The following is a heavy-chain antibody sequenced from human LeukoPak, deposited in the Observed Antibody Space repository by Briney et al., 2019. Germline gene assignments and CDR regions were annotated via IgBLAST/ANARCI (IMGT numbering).Heavy chain of an antibody. CDR1: GGSISSSSYY. CDR3: ARWTGNFDY. CDR2: IYYSGST. D-gene: IGHD3/OR15-3a*01. V-gene: IGHV4-39*07. J-gene: IGHJ4*02. Sequence: PSETLSLTCTVSGGSISSSSYYWGWIRQPPGKGLEWIGNIYYSGSTYYNPSLKSRVTISVDTSKNQFSLKLSSVTAADTAVYYCARWTGNFDYWGQGTLVTVSS.